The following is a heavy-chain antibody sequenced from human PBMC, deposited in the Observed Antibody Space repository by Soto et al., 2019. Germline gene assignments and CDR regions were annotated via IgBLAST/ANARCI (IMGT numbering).Heavy chain of an antibody. CDR2: IDNGGDT. J-gene: IGHJ6*02. Sequence: EVQLVESGGGVIQPGGSLRLSCAASGLTISSDYMSWVRQAPGKGLEWVALIDNGGDTWYGHSVKGRFIISRDNSKDTLYLPMNPLRAEDTAVYYCAMGGSLYYYSGTDVWGQGTTVTVPS. V-gene: IGHV3-53*01. CDR3: AMGGSLYYYSGTDV. CDR1: GLTISSDY. D-gene: IGHD3-16*01.